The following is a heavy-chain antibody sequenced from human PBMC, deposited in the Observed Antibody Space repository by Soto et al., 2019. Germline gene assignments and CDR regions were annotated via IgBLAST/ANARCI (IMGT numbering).Heavy chain of an antibody. CDR1: GFTFSSYA. J-gene: IGHJ4*02. D-gene: IGHD1-26*01. Sequence: EVQLLVSGGSLQPGGSLRLSCAASGFTFSSYAMNWVRQAPGEGLEWVSTITNTGGDKIYADSVKGRFTISRDNSKNTLFLQMNNPRIEDTAIYYCAKASGESYPWSRVFVSWGQGTRVTVSS. CDR3: AKASGESYPWSRVFVS. CDR2: ITNTGGDK. V-gene: IGHV3-23*01.